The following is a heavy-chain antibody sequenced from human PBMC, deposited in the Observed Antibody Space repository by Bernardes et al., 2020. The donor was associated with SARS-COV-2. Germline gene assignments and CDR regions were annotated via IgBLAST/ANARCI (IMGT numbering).Heavy chain of an antibody. J-gene: IGHJ5*02. CDR3: ARHHPGFLEWTNWFDP. Sequence: SETLSLTCTVSGGSISSSSYYWGWIRQPPGKRLEWIGSIYYSGSTYYNPSLKSRVTISVDTSKNQFSLKLSSVTAADTAVYYCARHHPGFLEWTNWFDPWGQGTLVTVSS. CDR1: GGSISSSSYY. CDR2: IYYSGST. V-gene: IGHV4-39*01. D-gene: IGHD3-3*01.